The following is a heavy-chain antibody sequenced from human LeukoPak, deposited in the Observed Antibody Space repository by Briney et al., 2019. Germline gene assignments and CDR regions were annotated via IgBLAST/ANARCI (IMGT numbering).Heavy chain of an antibody. CDR1: GYTFTGYY. CDR2: INPNSGGT. CDR3: ARVTDYYDSSGRYSPGAFDI. Sequence: EASVKVSCKASGYTFTGYYMHWVRQAPGQGLEWMGWINPNSGGTNYAQKFQGWVTMTRDTSISTAYMELSRLRSDDTAVYYCARVTDYYDSSGRYSPGAFDIWGQGAMVTVSS. V-gene: IGHV1-2*04. D-gene: IGHD3-22*01. J-gene: IGHJ3*02.